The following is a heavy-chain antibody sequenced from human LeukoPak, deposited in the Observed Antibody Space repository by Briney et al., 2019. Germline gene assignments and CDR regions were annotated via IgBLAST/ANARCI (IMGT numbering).Heavy chain of an antibody. CDR2: IKQDGSGK. CDR3: AIEVREFVSFINGDC. Sequence: NPGGSLRLSCTASGFTFSSYWMTWVRQAPGKGLEWVANIKQDGSGKYYVDSVKGRFTISRDNAENSLYLQMNSLRAEDTAVYYCAIEVREFVSFINGDCWGQGTLVTVSS. J-gene: IGHJ4*02. D-gene: IGHD3-10*01. V-gene: IGHV3-7*01. CDR1: GFTFSSYW.